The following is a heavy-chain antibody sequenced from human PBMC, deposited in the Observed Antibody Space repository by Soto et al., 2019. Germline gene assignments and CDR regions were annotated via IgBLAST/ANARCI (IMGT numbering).Heavy chain of an antibody. Sequence: PSETLSLTCTVSGGSISTYYWTWIRQSPGKGPEWIGYVYHSGTTNYNPSLESRVTMSLDTSKNQFSLKLSAVTTADTAVYYCARVWTTVTNWFDPWGQGTLVTVSS. V-gene: IGHV4-59*01. J-gene: IGHJ5*02. CDR3: ARVWTTVTNWFDP. CDR2: VYHSGTT. D-gene: IGHD4-17*01. CDR1: GGSISTYY.